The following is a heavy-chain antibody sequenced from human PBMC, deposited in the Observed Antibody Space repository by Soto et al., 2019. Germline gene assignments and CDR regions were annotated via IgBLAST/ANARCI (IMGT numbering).Heavy chain of an antibody. J-gene: IGHJ4*02. Sequence: QVQLGQSGAEVKKPGASVQVSCKASGYTFTDYYMHWVRQAPGQGLEWMGWINPNSGGTNYAQTFQGWVTMTRDTSISTAYMELSRRRSDDTAVYYCARDLGSDWYLFAKWGQGTLVTVSS. V-gene: IGHV1-2*04. CDR3: ARDLGSDWYLFAK. D-gene: IGHD6-19*01. CDR2: INPNSGGT. CDR1: GYTFTDYY.